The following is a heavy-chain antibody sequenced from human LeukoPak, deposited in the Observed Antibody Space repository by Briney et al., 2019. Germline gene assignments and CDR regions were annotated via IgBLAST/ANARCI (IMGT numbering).Heavy chain of an antibody. CDR2: ISAYNGNT. CDR3: ARVTLSEIVVFDI. Sequence: ASVKVSCKASGYTFTSYGISWVRQAPGQGLEWMGWISAYNGNTNYAQKLQGRVTMTTETSTSTAYMELRSLRSDDAAVYYCARVTLSEIVVFDIWGQGTMVTVSS. CDR1: GYTFTSYG. V-gene: IGHV1-18*01. D-gene: IGHD2-15*01. J-gene: IGHJ3*02.